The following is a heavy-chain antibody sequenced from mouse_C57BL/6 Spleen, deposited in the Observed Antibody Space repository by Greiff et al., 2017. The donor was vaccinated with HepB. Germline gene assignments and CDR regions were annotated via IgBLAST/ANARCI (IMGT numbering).Heavy chain of an antibody. Sequence: QVQLKQSGAELVKPGASVKISCKASGYAFSSYWMNWVKQRPGKGLEWIGQIYPGDGDTNYNGKFKGKATLTADKSSSTAYMQLSSLTSEDSAVYFCARLDYDYDGAYYYAMDYWGQGTSVTVSS. CDR2: IYPGDGDT. D-gene: IGHD2-4*01. V-gene: IGHV1-80*01. CDR1: GYAFSSYW. J-gene: IGHJ4*01. CDR3: ARLDYDYDGAYYYAMDY.